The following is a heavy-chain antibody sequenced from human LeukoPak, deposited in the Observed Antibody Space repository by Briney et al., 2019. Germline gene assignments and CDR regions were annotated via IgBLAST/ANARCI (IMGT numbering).Heavy chain of an antibody. D-gene: IGHD3-22*01. CDR1: GFTFGDYA. V-gene: IGHV3-49*03. J-gene: IGHJ5*02. CDR3: TRVGITMIVVVTPEFDP. CDR2: IRSKAYGGTT. Sequence: PGQSLRLSCTASGFTFGDYAMSWFRQAPGKGLEWVGFIRSKAYGGTTEYAASVKGRFTISRDDSKSIAYLQMNSLKTEDTGVYYCTRVGITMIVVVTPEFDPWGQGTLVTVSS.